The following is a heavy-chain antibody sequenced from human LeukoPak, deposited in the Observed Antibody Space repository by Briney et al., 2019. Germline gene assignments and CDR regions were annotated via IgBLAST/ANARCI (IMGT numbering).Heavy chain of an antibody. CDR1: GGSISSSTYF. D-gene: IGHD4-17*01. CDR2: IYYSGST. J-gene: IGHJ4*02. CDR3: ASGRGDEYGDYDY. Sequence: SETLSLTCTVSGGSISSSTYFWGWIRQPSGKGLEWIGSIYYSGSTYYNPSLKSRVTISVDTSKNQFSLKLSSVTAADTAVYYCASGRGDEYGDYDYWGQGTLVTVSS. V-gene: IGHV4-39*07.